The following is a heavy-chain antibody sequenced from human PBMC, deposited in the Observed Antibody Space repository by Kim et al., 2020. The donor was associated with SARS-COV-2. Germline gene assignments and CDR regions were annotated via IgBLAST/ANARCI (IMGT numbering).Heavy chain of an antibody. CDR1: GGSISSSSYY. V-gene: IGHV4-39*01. Sequence: SETLSLTCTVSGGSISSSSYYWGWIRQPPGKGLEWIGSIYYSGSTYYNPSLKSRVTLSVDTSKNQFSLKLSSVTAAHTAVYYCARPSGSATTRAFDIWGQGTMVTVSS. CDR2: IYYSGST. CDR3: ARPSGSATTRAFDI. D-gene: IGHD1-26*01. J-gene: IGHJ3*02.